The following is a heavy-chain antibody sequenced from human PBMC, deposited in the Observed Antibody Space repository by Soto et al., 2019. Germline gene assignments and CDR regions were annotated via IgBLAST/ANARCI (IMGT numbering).Heavy chain of an antibody. CDR1: GFTFSSYS. CDR2: ISGSSSCI. Sequence: PGGSLRLSCAASGFTFSSYSMNWVRQAPGKGLEWVSSISGSSSCIYYADSVKGRFTISRDNAKNSLYLQMNSLRAEDTAVYYCAKVRARVIVATIAYFDYWGQGTLVTVSS. D-gene: IGHD5-12*01. V-gene: IGHV3-21*04. J-gene: IGHJ4*02. CDR3: AKVRARVIVATIAYFDY.